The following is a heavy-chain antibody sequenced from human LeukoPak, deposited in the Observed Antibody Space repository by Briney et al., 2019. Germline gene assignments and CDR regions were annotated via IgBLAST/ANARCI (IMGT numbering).Heavy chain of an antibody. D-gene: IGHD3-22*01. CDR1: GGTLSSYA. Sequence: GASVKVSCKASGGTLSSYAISWVRQAPGQGLEWMGGIIPIFGTANYAQKFQGRVTITADESTSTAYMELSSLRSEDTAVYYCARVVTPYYYDSSGYYSRPLNYWGQGTLVTVSS. J-gene: IGHJ4*02. CDR2: IIPIFGTA. V-gene: IGHV1-69*13. CDR3: ARVVTPYYYDSSGYYSRPLNY.